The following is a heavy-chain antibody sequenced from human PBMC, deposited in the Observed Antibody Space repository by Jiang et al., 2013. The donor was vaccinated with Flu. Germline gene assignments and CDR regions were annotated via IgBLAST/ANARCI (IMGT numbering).Heavy chain of an antibody. CDR2: ISGSSGST. D-gene: IGHD1-26*01. CDR3: AQSHGVGVTRYFDY. Sequence: VQLVESGGGLVQPGGSLRLSCAASGFTFSSYAMSWVRQAPGKGLEWVSSISGSSGSTYYADSVKGRFTISRDNSKNSLYLQMNSLRVEDTAVYYCAQSHGVGVTRYFDYWGQGTLVTVSS. J-gene: IGHJ4*02. V-gene: IGHV3-23*04. CDR1: GFTFSSYA.